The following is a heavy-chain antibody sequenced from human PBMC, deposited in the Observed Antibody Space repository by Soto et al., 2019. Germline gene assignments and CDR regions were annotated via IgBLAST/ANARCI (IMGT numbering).Heavy chain of an antibody. CDR1: GYTFTSYG. J-gene: IGHJ5*02. CDR3: ARACSSTSCSPNWFDP. D-gene: IGHD2-2*01. Sequence: QVQLVQSGAEVKKPGASVKVSCKASGYTFTSYGISWVRQAPGQGLEWMGWIIPIFGTANYAQKFQGRVTITADKSTSTAYMELSSLRSEDTAVYYCARACSSTSCSPNWFDPWGQGTLVTVSS. V-gene: IGHV1-69*06. CDR2: IIPIFGTA.